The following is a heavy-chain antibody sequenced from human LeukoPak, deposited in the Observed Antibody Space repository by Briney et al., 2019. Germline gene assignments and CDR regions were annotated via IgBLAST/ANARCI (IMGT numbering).Heavy chain of an antibody. CDR2: IYHSGST. D-gene: IGHD5-18*01. CDR3: ARDRRIQLWLLAFDY. CDR1: GYSISSGYY. V-gene: IGHV4-38-2*02. J-gene: IGHJ4*02. Sequence: SETLSLTCTVSGYSISSGYYWGWIRQPPGKGLEWIGSIYHSGSTYYNPSLKSRVTISVDTSKNQFSLKLSSVTAADTAVYYCARDRRIQLWLLAFDYWGQGTLVTVSS.